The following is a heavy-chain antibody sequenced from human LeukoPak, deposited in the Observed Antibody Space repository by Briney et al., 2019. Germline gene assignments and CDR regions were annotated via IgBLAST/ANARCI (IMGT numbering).Heavy chain of an antibody. CDR3: ARDGGPGYSSSWYLY. Sequence: GGSLRLSCAASGFTFDDYGMSWVRQAPGKGLEWVSGINWNGGSTGYADSVKGRFTISRDNAKNSLYLQMNSLRAEDTALYYCARDGGPGYSSSWYLYWGQGTLVTVSS. J-gene: IGHJ4*02. CDR1: GFTFDDYG. V-gene: IGHV3-20*04. D-gene: IGHD6-13*01. CDR2: INWNGGST.